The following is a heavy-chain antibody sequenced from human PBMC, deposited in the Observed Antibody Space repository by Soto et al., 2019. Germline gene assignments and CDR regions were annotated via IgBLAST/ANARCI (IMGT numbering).Heavy chain of an antibody. Sequence: PSETLSLTCTVSGGSISSYYWSWIRQPPGKGLEWIGYIYYSGSTNYNPSLKSRVTISVDTSKNQFSLKLSSVTAADTAVYYCARLYSSGWYGDYYYYMDVWGKGTTVTVSS. CDR3: ARLYSSGWYGDYYYYMDV. D-gene: IGHD6-19*01. J-gene: IGHJ6*03. CDR2: IYYSGST. CDR1: GGSISSYY. V-gene: IGHV4-59*08.